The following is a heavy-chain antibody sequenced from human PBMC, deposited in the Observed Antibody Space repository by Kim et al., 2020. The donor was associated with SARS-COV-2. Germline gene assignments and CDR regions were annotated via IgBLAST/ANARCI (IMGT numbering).Heavy chain of an antibody. CDR3: ARHEYSSAKLYYYYMDV. CDR2: IYYSGST. CDR1: GGSISSSSYY. D-gene: IGHD6-6*01. J-gene: IGHJ6*03. Sequence: SETLSLTCTVSGGSISSSSYYWGWIRQPPGKGLEWIGSIYYSGSTYYNPSLKSRVTISVDTSKNQFSLKLSSVTAADTAVYYCARHEYSSAKLYYYYMDVWGKGTTVTVSS. V-gene: IGHV4-39*01.